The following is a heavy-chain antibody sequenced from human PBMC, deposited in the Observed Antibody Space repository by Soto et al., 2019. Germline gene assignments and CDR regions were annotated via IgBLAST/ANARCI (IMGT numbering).Heavy chain of an antibody. J-gene: IGHJ4*02. CDR2: IDPSDSYT. V-gene: IGHV5-10-1*01. Sequence: PGESLKISCKGSGYSFTSYWISWVRQMPGKGLEWMGRIDPSDSYTNYSPSFQGHVTISADKSISTAYLQWSSLKASDTAMYYCARSRAVAGTFYEGSFDYWGQGTLVTVSS. CDR1: GYSFTSYW. CDR3: ARSRAVAGTFYEGSFDY. D-gene: IGHD6-19*01.